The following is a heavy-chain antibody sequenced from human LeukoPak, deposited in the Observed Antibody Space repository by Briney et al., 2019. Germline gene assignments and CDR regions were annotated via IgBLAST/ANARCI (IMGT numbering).Heavy chain of an antibody. Sequence: GGSLRLSCAASGFAFNTYSMNWARQAPGKGLEWVSTISDSGGGTYYADSVKGRFTISRDNSKNTLYLQMNSLRADDTAVYYCDGADFWGQGTLVTVSS. CDR2: ISDSGGGT. V-gene: IGHV3-23*01. CDR1: GFAFNTYS. CDR3: DGADF. J-gene: IGHJ4*02.